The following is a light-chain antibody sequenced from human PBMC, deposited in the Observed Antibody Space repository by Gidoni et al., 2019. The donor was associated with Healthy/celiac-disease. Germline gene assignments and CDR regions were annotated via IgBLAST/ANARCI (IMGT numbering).Light chain of an antibody. CDR2: GAS. Sequence: EIVMTQSPATPSVSPGERATLSCRASQSVSSNLAWYQQKPGQAPRLLIYGASTRATGIPARFSGSGSGTEFTLTISSLHSEDFAVYYCQQYNNWPRTFGQGTKVEIK. CDR1: QSVSSN. J-gene: IGKJ1*01. CDR3: QQYNNWPRT. V-gene: IGKV3-15*01.